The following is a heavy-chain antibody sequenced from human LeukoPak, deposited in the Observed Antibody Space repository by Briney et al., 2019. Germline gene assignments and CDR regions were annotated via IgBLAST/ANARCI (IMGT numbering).Heavy chain of an antibody. J-gene: IGHJ3*02. CDR2: ISYDGSNK. D-gene: IGHD6-19*01. Sequence: GGSLRLSCAASGFTFSSYGMHWVRQAPGKGLEWVAVISYDGSNKYYADSVKGRFTISRDNSKNTLYLQMNSLRAEDTAVYYCARGAVAGTWPGAFDIWGLGTMVTVSS. V-gene: IGHV3-30*19. CDR3: ARGAVAGTWPGAFDI. CDR1: GFTFSSYG.